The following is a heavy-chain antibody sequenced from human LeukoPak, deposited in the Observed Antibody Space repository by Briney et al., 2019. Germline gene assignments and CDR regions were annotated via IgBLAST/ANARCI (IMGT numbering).Heavy chain of an antibody. Sequence: PSQTLSLTCTVSGGSISSGGYYWSWIRQPPGEGLEWIGTIYYSGTTYYNPSLGSRVTISLDTSKNQFSLKLTSVTAADTAVYYCARRSTKENGFDFWGQGTLVTVSS. CDR2: IYYSGTT. CDR3: ARRSTKENGFDF. CDR1: GGSISSGGYY. J-gene: IGHJ4*02. D-gene: IGHD1-1*01. V-gene: IGHV4-30-2*03.